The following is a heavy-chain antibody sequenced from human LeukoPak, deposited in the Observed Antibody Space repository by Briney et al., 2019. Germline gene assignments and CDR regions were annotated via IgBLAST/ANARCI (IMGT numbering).Heavy chain of an antibody. CDR2: IYTRGST. V-gene: IGHV4-4*07. J-gene: IGHJ4*02. D-gene: IGHD2-2*01. CDR3: ARGGGCSSTTCYEFDY. Sequence: SETLSLTCTVPGGSISTYYWSWIRQPAGKGLEWIGRIYTRGSTNYNPSLKSRVTISVDKSNNQFSLKLNSVTAADTAVYYCARGGGCSSTTCYEFDYWGQGSLVTVSS. CDR1: GGSISTYY.